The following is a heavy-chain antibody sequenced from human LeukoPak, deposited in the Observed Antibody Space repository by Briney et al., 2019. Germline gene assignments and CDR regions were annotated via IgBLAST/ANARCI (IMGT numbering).Heavy chain of an antibody. V-gene: IGHV1-2*02. D-gene: IGHD6-13*01. CDR3: ARDNQDSSSWYTFGWFDP. Sequence: ASVKVSYKASGYTFTGYYMHWVRQAPGQGLEWMGWINPNSGGTNYAQKFQGRVTMTRDTSISTAYMELSRLRSDDTAVYYCARDNQDSSSWYTFGWFDPWGQGTLVTVSS. CDR1: GYTFTGYY. CDR2: INPNSGGT. J-gene: IGHJ5*02.